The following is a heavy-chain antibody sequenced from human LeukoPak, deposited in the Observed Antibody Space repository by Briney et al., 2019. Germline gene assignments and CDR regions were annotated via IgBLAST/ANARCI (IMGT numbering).Heavy chain of an antibody. Sequence: GGSLRLSCGVSGFTFNSYSMNWLRQATGKGLEWVASINGSGSEMSYAAALEGRFSIARNNATNSLYQQMNSRRADDTAVYYCASDQPPLIFDTSGYFIDYWGQGTLVTVSS. CDR2: INGSGSEM. J-gene: IGHJ4*02. CDR3: ASDQPPLIFDTSGYFIDY. D-gene: IGHD3-22*01. CDR1: GFTFNSYS. V-gene: IGHV3-21*01.